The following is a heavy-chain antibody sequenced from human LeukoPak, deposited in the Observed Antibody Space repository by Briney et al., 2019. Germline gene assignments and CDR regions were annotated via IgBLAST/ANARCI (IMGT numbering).Heavy chain of an antibody. CDR2: IYYSGST. Sequence: SETLSLTCTVSGGSISSYYWSWIRQPPGKGLEWIGYIYYSGSTNYNPSLKSLVTISVDTSKNQFSLKLSSVTAADTAVYYCARSPPMVRGVIDYWGQGTLVTVSS. CDR3: ARSPPMVRGVIDY. J-gene: IGHJ4*02. V-gene: IGHV4-59*01. CDR1: GGSISSYY. D-gene: IGHD3-10*01.